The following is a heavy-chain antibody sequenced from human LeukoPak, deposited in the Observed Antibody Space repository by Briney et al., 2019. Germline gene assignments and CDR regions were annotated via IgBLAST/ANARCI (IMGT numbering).Heavy chain of an antibody. CDR1: GYTFTVYY. D-gene: IGHD3-22*01. CDR3: ARVYGRDYYDTTGY. J-gene: IGHJ4*02. Sequence: ASVTVSRKASGYTFTVYYMHWVRQAPGQGLEWMGWINPNSGGTNYAQKLQGRVTMTTDTSTSTAYMELRSLRSDDTAVYYCARVYGRDYYDTTGYWGQGTLVTVSS. CDR2: INPNSGGT. V-gene: IGHV1-2*02.